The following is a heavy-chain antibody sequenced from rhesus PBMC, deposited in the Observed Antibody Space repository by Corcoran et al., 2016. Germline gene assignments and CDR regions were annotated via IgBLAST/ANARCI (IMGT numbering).Heavy chain of an antibody. V-gene: IGHV4-76*01. CDR2: IDGSEGST. CDR3: ARGRGNFDY. Sequence: QVQLQESGPGVVKPSETLSLTCAVSGGTISSGYDWSWIRQPPGKGLEWIGYIDGSEGSTNNNPSIKKRVTISKDASKNQFSLKLSSVTAADTAVYYCARGRGNFDYWGQGVLVTVSS. J-gene: IGHJ4*01. CDR1: GGTISSGYD. D-gene: IGHD4-29*01.